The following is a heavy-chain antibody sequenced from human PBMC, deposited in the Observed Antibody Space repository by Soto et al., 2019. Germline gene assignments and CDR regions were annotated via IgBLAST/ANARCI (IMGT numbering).Heavy chain of an antibody. Sequence: QVQLVQSGDEVKKPGASVKVSCKASGYIFVNYGIAWVRQAPGQGLEWMGWISPYTGNTHSATKVQGRLTMTTDTSTSTAYMDLGSLTSADPAVYYCVMVDNYVTPTPQDVWSQGTTVTVSS. J-gene: IGHJ6*02. CDR3: VMVDNYVTPTPQDV. CDR1: GYIFVNYG. CDR2: ISPYTGNT. V-gene: IGHV1-18*01. D-gene: IGHD3-16*01.